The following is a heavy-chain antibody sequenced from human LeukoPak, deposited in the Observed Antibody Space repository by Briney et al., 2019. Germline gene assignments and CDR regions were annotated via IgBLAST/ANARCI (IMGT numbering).Heavy chain of an antibody. Sequence: GGSLRLSCAASGSTFSKFAVSWVRQAPGKGLEWVSTISGNGDRTFYADSAKGRFTISRDNSKNTLYLQMNSLRAEDTAVYYCAKDTDNSGGYYMDVWGRGTTVIVSS. D-gene: IGHD1-1*01. CDR3: AKDTDNSGGYYMDV. CDR2: ISGNGDRT. J-gene: IGHJ6*03. V-gene: IGHV3-23*01. CDR1: GSTFSKFA.